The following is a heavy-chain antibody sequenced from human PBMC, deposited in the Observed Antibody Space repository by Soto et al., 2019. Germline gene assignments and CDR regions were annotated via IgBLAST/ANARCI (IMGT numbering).Heavy chain of an antibody. CDR2: IYHSGST. Sequence: PSETLSLTWAVSGGSLSSGGYSWSWIRQPPGKGLEWIGYIYHSGSTYYNPSLKSRVTISVDRSKNQFSLKLSSVTAADTAVYYCARGLKYGDYSNWFDPWGQGTLVTVSS. V-gene: IGHV4-30-2*01. D-gene: IGHD4-17*01. CDR1: GGSLSSGGYS. CDR3: ARGLKYGDYSNWFDP. J-gene: IGHJ5*02.